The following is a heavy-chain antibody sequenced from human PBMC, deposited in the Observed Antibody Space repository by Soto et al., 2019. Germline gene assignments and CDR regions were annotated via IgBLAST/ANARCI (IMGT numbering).Heavy chain of an antibody. CDR1: GYTFTIYD. V-gene: IGHV1-8*01. D-gene: IGHD6-13*01. J-gene: IGHJ6*02. Sequence: QVQLVQSGAEVKKPGASVKVSCKASGYTFTIYDINWVRQATGQGLEWMGWMNPNSGNTGYAQKFQGRVTMTRNTSISTAYMELSSLRSEDTAVYYCAIRGYSSSWYYYYYYGLDVWGQGTTVTVSS. CDR3: AIRGYSSSWYYYYYYGLDV. CDR2: MNPNSGNT.